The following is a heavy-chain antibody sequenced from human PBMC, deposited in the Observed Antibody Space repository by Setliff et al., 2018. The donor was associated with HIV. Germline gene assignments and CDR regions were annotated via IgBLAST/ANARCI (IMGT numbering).Heavy chain of an antibody. CDR1: GYTFSDYY. CDR2: INSDSGGT. D-gene: IGHD3-3*01. CDR3: ARGKPIFGVNNWFDP. J-gene: IGHJ5*02. V-gene: IGHV1-2*02. Sequence: ASVKVSCKASGYTFSDYYMHWVRQAPGQGLEWMGWINSDSGGTNYAQRFQGRITVTRDTSTNTVYMELNKLRSDDTAVYYCARGKPIFGVNNWFDPWGQGTPVTVSS.